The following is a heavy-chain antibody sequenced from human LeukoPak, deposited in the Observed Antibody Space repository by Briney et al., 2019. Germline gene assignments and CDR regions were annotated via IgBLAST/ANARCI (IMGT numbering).Heavy chain of an antibody. V-gene: IGHV3-48*03. CDR3: ARDRYYVPDY. CDR1: GFTFSSYE. CDR2: ISSSGSTI. Sequence: GGSLRLSCAASGFTFSSYEMNWVRQAPGMGLEWVSYISSSGSTIYYADSVKGRFTISRDNAKNTLYLQMNSLRAEDTAVYYCARDRYYVPDYWGQGTLVTVSS. J-gene: IGHJ4*02. D-gene: IGHD3-10*02.